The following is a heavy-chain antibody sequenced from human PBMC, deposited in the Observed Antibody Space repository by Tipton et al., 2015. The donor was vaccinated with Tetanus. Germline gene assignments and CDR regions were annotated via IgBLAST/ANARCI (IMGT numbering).Heavy chain of an antibody. Sequence: QLVQSGAEVKRPGASVKVPCRVFGYPFPGFFMPWGRQAPGKGLGWLGWTRRNIGDTKYARKFQGRVTMTRDTSTSTIYRGLSSLRSEATAVYYCARGPTVTTAHYYSGMDVWGQGTTVTVSS. CDR2: TRRNIGDT. J-gene: IGHJ6*02. V-gene: IGHV1-2*02. CDR1: GYPFPGFF. D-gene: IGHD4-11*01. CDR3: ARGPTVTTAHYYSGMDV.